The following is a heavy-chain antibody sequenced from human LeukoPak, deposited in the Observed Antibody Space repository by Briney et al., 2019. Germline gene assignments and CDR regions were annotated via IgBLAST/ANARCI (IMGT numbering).Heavy chain of an antibody. CDR3: ARDLVSGAYTFDI. D-gene: IGHD3-16*01. J-gene: IGHJ3*02. Sequence: GGSLRLSCAASGLTFRDYDINWVRQAPGKGLEWVSYISGSGSTIYYADSVRGRFTISRDNAKSSLYLQMNSLRAEDTAVYYCARDLVSGAYTFDIWGQGTMVTVSS. CDR1: GLTFRDYD. V-gene: IGHV3-48*03. CDR2: ISGSGSTI.